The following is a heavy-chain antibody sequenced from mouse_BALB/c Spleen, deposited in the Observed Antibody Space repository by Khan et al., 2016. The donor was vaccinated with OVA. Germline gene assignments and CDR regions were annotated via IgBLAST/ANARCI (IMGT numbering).Heavy chain of an antibody. CDR2: ILPGRGNS. V-gene: IGHV1-9*01. D-gene: IGHD2-14*01. J-gene: IGHJ4*01. CDR3: ARRAGTTDDMDY. CDR1: GYTFSSYW. Sequence: QVQLQQSGAELMKPGASVKISCKATGYTFSSYWIEWVKQRPGHGLEWIGEILPGRGNSNYNEKFKGKATFTADTSSNIAYMQHSNRTSEDSTVYYCARRAGTTDDMDYWGQGTSVTVSS.